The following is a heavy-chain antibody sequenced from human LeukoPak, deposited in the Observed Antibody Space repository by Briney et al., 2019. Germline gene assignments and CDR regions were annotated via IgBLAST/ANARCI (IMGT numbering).Heavy chain of an antibody. D-gene: IGHD2-2*01. Sequence: SQSLSLTCTVSGGSISRGDYYWSWIRQPPGKGLEWIVYIYYSGSTYYNPSLKSRFTISVDTSKNQFSLKLSSVTAADTAVYYCARCEEVWYQLLVKAPDAFDIWGQGTMVTVSS. J-gene: IGHJ3*02. V-gene: IGHV4-30-4*01. CDR2: IYYSGST. CDR1: GGSISRGDYY. CDR3: ARCEEVWYQLLVKAPDAFDI.